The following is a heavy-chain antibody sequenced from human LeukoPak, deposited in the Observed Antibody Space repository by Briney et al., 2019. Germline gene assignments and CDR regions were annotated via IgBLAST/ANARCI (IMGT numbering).Heavy chain of an antibody. CDR1: GGSFSGYY. CDR3: AIHIVVVPAAKKKNWFDP. J-gene: IGHJ3*01. Sequence: SETLSLTCAVYGGSFSGYYWSWIRQPPGKGLEWIGEINHSGSTNYNPSLKSRVTISVDTSKNQFSLKLSSVTAADTAVYYCAIHIVVVPAAKKKNWFDPWGQGTMVTVSS. D-gene: IGHD2-2*01. V-gene: IGHV4-34*01. CDR2: INHSGST.